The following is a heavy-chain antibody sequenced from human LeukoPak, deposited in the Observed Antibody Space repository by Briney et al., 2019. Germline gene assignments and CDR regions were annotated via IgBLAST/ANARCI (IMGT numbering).Heavy chain of an antibody. J-gene: IGHJ4*02. CDR3: ARGRGGYSYGQVDY. Sequence: SETLSLTCAVYGGSISGYYWSWIRQPPGKGLEWIGEINHSGSTNYNPSLKSRVTISVDTSKNQFPLKLSSVTAADTAVYYCARGRGGYSYGQVDYWGQGTLVTVSS. CDR2: INHSGST. V-gene: IGHV4-34*01. D-gene: IGHD5-18*01. CDR1: GGSISGYY.